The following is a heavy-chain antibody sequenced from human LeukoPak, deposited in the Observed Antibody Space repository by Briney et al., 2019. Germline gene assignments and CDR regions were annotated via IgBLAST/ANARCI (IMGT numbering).Heavy chain of an antibody. Sequence: GASVKVSCKASRYSFTGYYMHWVRQAPGQGLEWMGWINPNNSGTNYAQKFQGRVTMTRDTSISTAYMELSSLRSDDTAVYYCARAGLVVIPDIWGQGTLVTVSS. J-gene: IGHJ4*02. V-gene: IGHV1-2*02. CDR3: ARAGLVVIPDI. D-gene: IGHD2-8*02. CDR1: RYSFTGYY. CDR2: INPNNSGT.